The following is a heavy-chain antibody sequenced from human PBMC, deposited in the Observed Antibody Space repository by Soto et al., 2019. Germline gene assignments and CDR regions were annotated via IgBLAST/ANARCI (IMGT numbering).Heavy chain of an antibody. CDR3: ARGFSSVSMDA. Sequence: SETLSLTCTVSGDSVSSGGYYWSWIRQPPGKGLEWIGYISSSGSDNYNPSLKSRVTISRDTPKNQLSLKVASVTAADTAGYYCARGFSSVSMDAWGQGTTVTVSS. CDR1: GDSVSSGGYY. D-gene: IGHD6-19*01. CDR2: ISSSGSD. V-gene: IGHV4-61*08. J-gene: IGHJ6*02.